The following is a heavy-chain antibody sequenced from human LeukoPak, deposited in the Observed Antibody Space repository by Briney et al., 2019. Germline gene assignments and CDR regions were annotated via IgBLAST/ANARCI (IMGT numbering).Heavy chain of an antibody. CDR1: GGSFSGDY. J-gene: IGHJ3*02. D-gene: IGHD3-9*01. CDR2: INHSGST. Sequence: SETLSLTCAVYGGSFSGDYWNWIRQPPGKGLEWIGEINHSGSTNYNPSLKSRVTISVDTSKNQFSLKLNSVTAADTAIYYCARDGAVDILTGYGAFYIWGQGTMVIVS. CDR3: ARDGAVDILTGYGAFYI. V-gene: IGHV4-34*01.